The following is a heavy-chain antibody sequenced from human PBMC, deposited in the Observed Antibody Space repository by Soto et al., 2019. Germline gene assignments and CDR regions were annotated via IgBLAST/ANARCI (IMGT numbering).Heavy chain of an antibody. Sequence: SETLSLTCTVAGGSISSYYWSWIRQPPGKGLEWIGYIYYSGSTNYNPSLKSRVTISVDTSKNQFSLKLSSVTAADTAVYYCASSDDYVGNYYYYMDVWGKGTTVTVSS. D-gene: IGHD4-17*01. CDR2: IYYSGST. CDR3: ASSDDYVGNYYYYMDV. V-gene: IGHV4-59*01. J-gene: IGHJ6*03. CDR1: GGSISSYY.